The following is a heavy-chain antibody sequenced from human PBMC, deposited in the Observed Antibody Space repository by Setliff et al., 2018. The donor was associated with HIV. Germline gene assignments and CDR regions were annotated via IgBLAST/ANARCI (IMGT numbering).Heavy chain of an antibody. CDR3: ARTSGIVVVITDAFDI. CDR2: ISAYNGNT. Sequence: GASVKVSCKASAYTFNKYTINWVRQAPGQGLEWMGWISAYNGNTNYAQKLQGRVTMTTDTSTSTAYMELRSLRSDDTAVYYCARTSGIVVVITDAFDIWGQGTMVTVSS. D-gene: IGHD3-22*01. V-gene: IGHV1-18*01. CDR1: AYTFNKYT. J-gene: IGHJ3*02.